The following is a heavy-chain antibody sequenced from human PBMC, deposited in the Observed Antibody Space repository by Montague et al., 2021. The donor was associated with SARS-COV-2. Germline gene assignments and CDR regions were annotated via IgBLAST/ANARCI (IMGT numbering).Heavy chain of an antibody. CDR2: VYYIGST. CDR1: GGSISNYY. D-gene: IGHD5-18*01. CDR3: ARLGYCYGFLED. J-gene: IGHJ4*02. Sequence: SETLSLTCTLSGGSISNYYWSWIRQPPGKGLEWIGYVYYIGSTNXNPSLKSRLTTSVDTSKNQFSLRLTSVTAADTAVYYCARLGYCYGFLEDWGQGTLVTVSS. V-gene: IGHV4-59*08.